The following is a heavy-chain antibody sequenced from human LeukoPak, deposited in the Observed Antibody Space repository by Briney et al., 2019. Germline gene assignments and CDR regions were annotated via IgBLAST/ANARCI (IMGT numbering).Heavy chain of an antibody. CDR2: IYYSGST. V-gene: IGHV4-59*01. Sequence: SETLSLTCTVSGGSISSYYWSWIRQPPGKGLEWIGYIYYSGSTNYNPSLKSRVTISVDTSKNQFSLKLSSVTAADTAVYYCARAVAGWFDPWGQGTLVTVSS. D-gene: IGHD6-19*01. CDR3: ARAVAGWFDP. CDR1: GGSISSYY. J-gene: IGHJ5*02.